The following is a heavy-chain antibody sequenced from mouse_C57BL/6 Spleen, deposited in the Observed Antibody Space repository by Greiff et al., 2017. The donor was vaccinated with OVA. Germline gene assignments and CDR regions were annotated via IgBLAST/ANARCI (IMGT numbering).Heavy chain of an antibody. D-gene: IGHD1-1*01. CDR3: AVITTVVATRVFDV. J-gene: IGHJ1*03. V-gene: IGHV5-4*03. CDR1: GFTFSSYA. CDR2: ISDGGSYT. Sequence: EVMLVESGGGLVKPGGSLKLSCAASGFTFSSYAMSWVRQTPEKRLEWVATISDGGSYTYYPDNVKGRFTISRDNAKNNLYLQMIHLKSEDTAMYYCAVITTVVATRVFDVWGTGTTVTVAS.